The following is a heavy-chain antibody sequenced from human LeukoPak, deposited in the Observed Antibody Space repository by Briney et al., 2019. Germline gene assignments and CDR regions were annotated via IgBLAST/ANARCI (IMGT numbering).Heavy chain of an antibody. CDR3: ARAGNDFLDAFDI. CDR1: GGTFSSYA. V-gene: IGHV1-69*01. J-gene: IGHJ3*02. D-gene: IGHD1-1*01. Sequence: SVKVSCKASGGTFSSYAISWVRQAPGQGLEWMGGIIPIFGTANYAQKFQGRVTITADESTSTAYMELSSLSSEDTAVYYCARAGNDFLDAFDIWGQGTMVTVSS. CDR2: IIPIFGTA.